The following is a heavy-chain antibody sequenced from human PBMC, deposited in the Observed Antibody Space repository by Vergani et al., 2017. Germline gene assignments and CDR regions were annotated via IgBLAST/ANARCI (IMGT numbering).Heavy chain of an antibody. CDR1: GYTFTSYD. CDR2: INPNSGNT. D-gene: IGHD6-13*01. Sequence: QVQLVQSGAEVKKPGASVKVSCKASGYTFTSYDINGVRQATGQGLEWMGWINPNSGNTGYAQKFQGRVTMTRNTAISTAYMEMSSLRSADTAVYYCARGSTPMNSSSWYLGFYYYYYGMDGWSQGGTVTVSS. CDR3: ARGSTPMNSSSWYLGFYYYYYGMDG. J-gene: IGHJ6*02. V-gene: IGHV1-8*01.